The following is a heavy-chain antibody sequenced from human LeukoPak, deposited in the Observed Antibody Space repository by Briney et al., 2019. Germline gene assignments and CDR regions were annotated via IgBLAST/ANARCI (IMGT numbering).Heavy chain of an antibody. CDR2: INHRGST. D-gene: IGHD3-16*02. CDR1: GGSFSPYY. Sequence: SETLSLTCTVYGGSFSPYYWNWIRQPPGKGLEWIGEINHRGSTTYNPSLKSRVTISVDTSKNQFSLKLSSVTAADTAVYYCAREREILNYDYVWGSYRRPFDYWGQGTLVTVSS. J-gene: IGHJ4*02. CDR3: AREREILNYDYVWGSYRRPFDY. V-gene: IGHV4-34*01.